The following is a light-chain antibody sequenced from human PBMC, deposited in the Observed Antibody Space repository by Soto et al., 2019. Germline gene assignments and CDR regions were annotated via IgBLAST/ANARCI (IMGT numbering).Light chain of an antibody. V-gene: IGKV3-15*01. CDR2: GAS. CDR1: QSVATN. CDR3: QQYNNWPRT. Sequence: VMTQSPATLSVSPGERVTLSCRASQSVATNLAWYQQRPGQAPRLLIYGASTRATGIPARFSGSGSGTEFTLTISSLQSEDFAVYYCQQYNNWPRTFGQGTKVDIK. J-gene: IGKJ1*01.